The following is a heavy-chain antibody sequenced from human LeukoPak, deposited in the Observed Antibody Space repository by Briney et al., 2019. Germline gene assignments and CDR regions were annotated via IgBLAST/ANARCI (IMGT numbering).Heavy chain of an antibody. V-gene: IGHV1-8*01. CDR1: GYTFTSYD. Sequence: ASVKVSCKASGYTFTSYDINWVRQATGQGLEWMGWMNPNSGNTGYAQKFQGRDTMTRNTSISTVYMELSSLRSEDTAVYYCARGLKASRSWGSCWGQGTLVTVSS. CDR2: MNPNSGNT. CDR3: ARGLKASRSWGSC. D-gene: IGHD3-16*01. J-gene: IGHJ4*02.